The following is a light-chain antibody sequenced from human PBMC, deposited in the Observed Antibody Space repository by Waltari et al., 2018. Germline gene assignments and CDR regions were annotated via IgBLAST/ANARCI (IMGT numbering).Light chain of an antibody. CDR3: LSRDISSTRF. V-gene: IGLV3-19*01. Sequence: SSELTQDPTVSVALGKTVRITCQGDSLRRYSASWYQKRPGRAPVLVFYGQDNRPSGIPDRFSGSTSGDTATLTITGTQAEDEADYYCLSRDISSTRFFGGGTRLTV. J-gene: IGLJ2*01. CDR2: GQD. CDR1: SLRRYS.